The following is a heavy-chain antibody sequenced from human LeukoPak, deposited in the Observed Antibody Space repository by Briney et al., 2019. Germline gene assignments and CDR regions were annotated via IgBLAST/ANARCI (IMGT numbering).Heavy chain of an antibody. CDR3: ARADYYCSSTSCGFDY. Sequence: GGSLRLSCAASGFTFSSYWMHWVRQAPGKGLVWVSRINSEGSSTSYADSVKGRFTISRDNAKNTLYLQMNSLRAEDTAVYYCARADYYCSSTSCGFDYWGQGTLVTVSS. V-gene: IGHV3-74*01. CDR2: INSEGSST. D-gene: IGHD2-2*01. J-gene: IGHJ4*02. CDR1: GFTFSSYW.